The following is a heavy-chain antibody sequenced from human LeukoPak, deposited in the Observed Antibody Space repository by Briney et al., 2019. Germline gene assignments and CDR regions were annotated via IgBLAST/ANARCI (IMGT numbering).Heavy chain of an antibody. J-gene: IGHJ5*02. CDR2: IHYTGST. Sequence: SETLSLTCTVSGGSISSYYWSWIRQSPGKGLECIGYIHYTGSTNYNPSLKSRVTISVETSKNQFSLKLKSVTAADTAVYYCARGGYYGSGNDFRFDPWGQGTLVTVPS. CDR1: GGSISSYY. D-gene: IGHD3-10*01. CDR3: ARGGYYGSGNDFRFDP. V-gene: IGHV4-59*01.